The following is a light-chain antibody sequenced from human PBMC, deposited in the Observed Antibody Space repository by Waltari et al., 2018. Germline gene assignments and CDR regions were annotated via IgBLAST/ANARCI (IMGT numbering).Light chain of an antibody. Sequence: QSALTQPRSVPGSPGQSVTISCTGPPSDVGGYPYVSRFQQHPGQAPKLIIYDVSERPSGVPDRFSGSKSDNTASLTISGLQAEDEADYYCCSYAGSYTYVFGSGTKVTVL. CDR1: PSDVGGYPY. V-gene: IGLV2-11*02. J-gene: IGLJ1*01. CDR2: DVS. CDR3: CSYAGSYTYV.